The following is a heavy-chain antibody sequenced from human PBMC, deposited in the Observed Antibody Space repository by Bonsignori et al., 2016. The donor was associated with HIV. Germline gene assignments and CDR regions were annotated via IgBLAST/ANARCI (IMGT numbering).Heavy chain of an antibody. Sequence: WVRQAPGQGLEWMGWISAYNGNTNYAQKLQGRVTMTTDTSTSTAYMELRSLRSDDTAVYYCARSGSGWYGSYFDYWGQGTLVTVSS. CDR2: ISAYNGNT. V-gene: IGHV1-18*01. CDR3: ARSGSGWYGSYFDY. D-gene: IGHD6-19*01. J-gene: IGHJ4*02.